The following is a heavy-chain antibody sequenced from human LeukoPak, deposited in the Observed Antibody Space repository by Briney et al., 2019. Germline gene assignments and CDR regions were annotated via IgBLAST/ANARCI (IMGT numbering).Heavy chain of an antibody. V-gene: IGHV3-23*01. CDR3: AKASSAVAGTSFDY. Sequence: GGSLRLSCAASGFTFSSYAMSWVRQAPGKGLDWVSAISGSGGSTYYADSVKGRFTISRDNSKNTLNLQMNSLRAEDTAVYYCAKASSAVAGTSFDYWGQGTLVTVSS. CDR2: ISGSGGST. CDR1: GFTFSSYA. D-gene: IGHD6-19*01. J-gene: IGHJ4*02.